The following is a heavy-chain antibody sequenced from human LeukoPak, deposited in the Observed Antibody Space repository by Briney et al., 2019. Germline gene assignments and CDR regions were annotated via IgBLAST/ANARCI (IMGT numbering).Heavy chain of an antibody. J-gene: IGHJ4*02. CDR3: TRVPASSEYSSSSWY. Sequence: GGSLRLSCAASGFTFSNAWMSWVRQAPGKGLEWVGRIKSKTDGGTTDYAAPVKGRFTISRDDSKNTLHLQMNSLKTEHTAVYFCTRVPASSEYSSSSWYGGERTLVTV. CDR2: IKSKTDGGTT. V-gene: IGHV3-15*01. CDR1: GFTFSNAW. D-gene: IGHD6-6*01.